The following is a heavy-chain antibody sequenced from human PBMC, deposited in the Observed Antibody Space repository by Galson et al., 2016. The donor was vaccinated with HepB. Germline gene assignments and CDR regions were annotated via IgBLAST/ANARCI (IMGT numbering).Heavy chain of an antibody. J-gene: IGHJ6*02. CDR2: VIPIFGAP. CDR3: AREIVVIPAAMSYGMDV. V-gene: IGHV1-69*13. CDR1: GGTFSNSG. Sequence: SVKVSCKASGGTFSNSGISWVRQAPGQGLEWMGGVIPIFGAPKYAQNFQGRVTISADESTSTAYMGLNTLRSEDTAIYYCAREIVVIPAAMSYGMDVWGPGTTVTVAS. D-gene: IGHD2-2*01.